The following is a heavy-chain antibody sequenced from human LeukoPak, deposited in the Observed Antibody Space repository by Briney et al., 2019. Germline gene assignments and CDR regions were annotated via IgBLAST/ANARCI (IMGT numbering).Heavy chain of an antibody. Sequence: SVKVSCKASGFTFASSAMQWVRQARGQRLEWIGWIVVGSGNTNYAQKFQERVTITRDMSTSTAYMELSGLRSEDTAVYYCAAGHLRSGAFDIWGQGTMVTVSS. CDR3: AAGHLRSGAFDI. J-gene: IGHJ3*02. V-gene: IGHV1-58*02. CDR1: GFTFASSA. CDR2: IVVGSGNT.